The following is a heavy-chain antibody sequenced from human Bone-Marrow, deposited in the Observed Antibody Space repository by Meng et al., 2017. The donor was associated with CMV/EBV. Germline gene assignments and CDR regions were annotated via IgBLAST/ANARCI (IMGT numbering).Heavy chain of an antibody. V-gene: IGHV1-18*01. Sequence: ASVKVSCKASGYTFTTHGIIWVRQAPGRRLEWLGWISTYSGDTNYAQKFQGRLTMTTDTSASTAYLDLKSLRSADTAVYYCARDSYYDFFSFVFYYYGMDVWGQGTTVTVSS. CDR2: ISTYSGDT. CDR3: ARDSYYDFFSFVFYYYGMDV. CDR1: GYTFTTHG. J-gene: IGHJ6*02. D-gene: IGHD3-3*01.